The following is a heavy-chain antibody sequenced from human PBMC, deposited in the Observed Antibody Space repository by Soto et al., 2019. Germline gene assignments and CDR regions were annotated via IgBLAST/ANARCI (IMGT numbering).Heavy chain of an antibody. Sequence: QVQLQESGPGLVKPSQTLSLTCTVSGGSISSGGYYWSWIRQHPGKGLEWIGYIYYSGSTYYNPSXXRRVTISVDTXKNQFXXKLSSVTAADTAVYYCARGGVVVAATRYYYYGMDVWGQGTTVTVSS. CDR2: IYYSGST. CDR3: ARGGVVVAATRYYYYGMDV. J-gene: IGHJ6*02. CDR1: GGSISSGGYY. V-gene: IGHV4-31*03. D-gene: IGHD2-15*01.